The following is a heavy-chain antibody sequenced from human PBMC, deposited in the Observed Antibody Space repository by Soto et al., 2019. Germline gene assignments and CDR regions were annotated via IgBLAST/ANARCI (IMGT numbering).Heavy chain of an antibody. Sequence: SETLSLTCTVSGGSISSSSYYWGWIRQPPGKGLEWIGSIYHSGSTNYNPSLKSRVTISVDTSKNQFSLKLSSVTAADTAVYSCARGPPAFDIWGQGTMVTVSS. CDR1: GGSISSSSYY. D-gene: IGHD3-10*01. CDR2: IYHSGST. CDR3: ARGPPAFDI. J-gene: IGHJ3*02. V-gene: IGHV4-39*07.